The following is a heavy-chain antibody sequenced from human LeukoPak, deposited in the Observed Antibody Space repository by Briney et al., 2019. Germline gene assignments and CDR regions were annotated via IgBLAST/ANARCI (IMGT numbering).Heavy chain of an antibody. CDR2: IITVFGTA. D-gene: IGHD1-26*01. CDR3: ARVSVITQYNGSPDYFAS. CDR1: GGSYSSYV. V-gene: IGHV1-69*13. Sequence: GASVKVSCKASGGSYSSYVINWVRQAPGQGLEWMGGIITVFGTAKQAQKFQGRVTITADESTSTAHMEMSSLRSEDTAMYYCARVSVITQYNGSPDYFASWGQGTLLTVSS. J-gene: IGHJ4*02.